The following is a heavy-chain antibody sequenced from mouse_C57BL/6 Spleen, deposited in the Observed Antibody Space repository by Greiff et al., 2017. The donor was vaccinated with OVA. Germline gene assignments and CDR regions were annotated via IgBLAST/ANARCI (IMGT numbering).Heavy chain of an antibody. Sequence: QVQLQQPGAELVKPGASVKLSCKASGYTFTSYWMHWVKQRPGRGLEWIGRIDPNSGGTKYNEKFKSKATLTVDKPSSTAYMQLSSLTSEDSAVYYCARSLYYGSSLNWYFDVWGTGTTVTVSS. CDR1: GYTFTSYW. J-gene: IGHJ1*03. V-gene: IGHV1-72*01. CDR2: IDPNSGGT. CDR3: ARSLYYGSSLNWYFDV. D-gene: IGHD1-1*01.